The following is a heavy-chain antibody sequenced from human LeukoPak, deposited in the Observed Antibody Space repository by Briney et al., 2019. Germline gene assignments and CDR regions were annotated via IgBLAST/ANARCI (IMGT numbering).Heavy chain of an antibody. Sequence: GGSLRLSCAASGFIVSNSYMNWVRQAPGKGLEWVSSISSSSYIYYADSVKGRFTISRDNAKNSLYLQMNSLRAGDTAVYYCARDRAGIAVAGIDYWGQGTLVTVSS. J-gene: IGHJ4*02. CDR2: ISSSSYI. D-gene: IGHD6-19*01. CDR1: GFIVSNSY. V-gene: IGHV3-69-1*01. CDR3: ARDRAGIAVAGIDY.